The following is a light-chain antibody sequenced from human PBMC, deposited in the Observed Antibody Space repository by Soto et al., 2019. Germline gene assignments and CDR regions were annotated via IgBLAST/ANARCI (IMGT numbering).Light chain of an antibody. CDR1: QRISSFY. CDR2: AAS. V-gene: IGKV3-20*01. J-gene: IGKJ2*01. Sequence: EIVLTQSPATVSLSPGETVTLSCRASQRISSFYSAWYQQKPRQALRLLIYAASTRAAGTPDRFAGRGSATKFSLTISRLVPEDFAVSFCQQYGDSPVPFGQGTKVEMK. CDR3: QQYGDSPVP.